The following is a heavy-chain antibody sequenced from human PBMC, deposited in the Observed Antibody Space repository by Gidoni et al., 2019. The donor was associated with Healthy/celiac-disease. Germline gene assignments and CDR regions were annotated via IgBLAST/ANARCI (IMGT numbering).Heavy chain of an antibody. D-gene: IGHD6-19*01. V-gene: IGHV3-33*01. J-gene: IGHJ5*02. CDR2: IWYDGSNK. Sequence: QVQLVESGGGVVQPGRSMRISCAAYGLTFSSYGMHWVRQAPGKGLEWVAVIWYDGSNKYYADSVKGRFTISRDNSKNTLYLQMNSLRAEDTAVYYCARSRAVAGFDRRNWFDPWGQGTLVTVSS. CDR1: GLTFSSYG. CDR3: ARSRAVAGFDRRNWFDP.